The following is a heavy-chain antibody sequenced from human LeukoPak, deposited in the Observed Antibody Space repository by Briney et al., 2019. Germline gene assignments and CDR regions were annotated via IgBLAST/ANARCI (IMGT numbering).Heavy chain of an antibody. CDR1: GFTFSSYG. D-gene: IGHD5/OR15-5a*01. J-gene: IGHJ4*02. CDR2: ISGSGGST. CDR3: VRLVSSSNYYDGGDY. Sequence: GGSLRLSCAASGFTFSSYGMSWVRQAPGKGLEWVSAISGSGGSTYYADSVKGRFTISRDNAKNTLYLQMNSLRAEDTAIYYCVRLVSSSNYYDGGDYWGQGTLVTVSS. V-gene: IGHV3-23*01.